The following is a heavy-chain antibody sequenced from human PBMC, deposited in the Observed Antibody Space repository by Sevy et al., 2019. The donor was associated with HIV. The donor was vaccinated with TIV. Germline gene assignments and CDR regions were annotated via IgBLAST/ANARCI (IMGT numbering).Heavy chain of an antibody. CDR3: ARDTVRRSSWYWFDP. D-gene: IGHD6-13*01. Sequence: ASVKVSCKASGYTFTGYYMHWVRQAPGQGLEWMGWINPNSGGTNYALKFQGRVTMTRDTSISTAYIELSRLRSDDTAVYYCARDTVRRSSWYWFDPWGQGTLVTVSS. CDR2: INPNSGGT. J-gene: IGHJ5*01. CDR1: GYTFTGYY. V-gene: IGHV1-2*02.